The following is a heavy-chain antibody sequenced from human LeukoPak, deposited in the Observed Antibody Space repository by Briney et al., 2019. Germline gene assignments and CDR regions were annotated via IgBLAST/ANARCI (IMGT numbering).Heavy chain of an antibody. Sequence: GGSLRLSCAASGFTFSNYGMSWVRQAPGKGLEWVSSISGSGGSTYYADSVKGRFSISRDNSKNTLYLQMNSLRAEDTAVYYCAKDDSDIVVVPAAYFDYWGQGTLVTVSS. CDR3: AKDDSDIVVVPAAYFDY. D-gene: IGHD2-2*01. V-gene: IGHV3-23*01. CDR2: ISGSGGST. CDR1: GFTFSNYG. J-gene: IGHJ4*02.